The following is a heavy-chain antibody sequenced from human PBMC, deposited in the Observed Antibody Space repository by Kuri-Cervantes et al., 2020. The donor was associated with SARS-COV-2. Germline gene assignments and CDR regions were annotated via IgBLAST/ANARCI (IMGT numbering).Heavy chain of an antibody. J-gene: IGHJ4*02. CDR1: GFIFSGYA. Sequence: GGSLRLSCLASGFIFSGYAMHWVRQAPGKGLEWVAVISDDGSSKYYADSVKGRFTISSDNSKNTLYLQMNSLRAEDTAVYYCARDITMVRGAYFDYWGQGTLVTVSS. V-gene: IGHV3-30-3*01. CDR3: ARDITMVRGAYFDY. D-gene: IGHD3-10*01. CDR2: ISDDGSSK.